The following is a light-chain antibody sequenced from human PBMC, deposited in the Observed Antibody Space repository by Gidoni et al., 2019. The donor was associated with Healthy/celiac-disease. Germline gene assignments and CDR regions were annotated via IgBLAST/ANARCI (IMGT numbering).Light chain of an antibody. CDR3: QEYGSSPLFT. CDR1: QSVSSSY. CDR2: GAS. V-gene: IGKV3-20*01. J-gene: IGKJ3*01. Sequence: EIVLTQSPGTRSLSPGERATLSCRASQSVSSSYLAWYQQKPGQDPRLLIYGASSRATGIPDRFSGSGSGTDVTLTISRLEPEDFAVYYCQEYGSSPLFTFGHGTKVDIK.